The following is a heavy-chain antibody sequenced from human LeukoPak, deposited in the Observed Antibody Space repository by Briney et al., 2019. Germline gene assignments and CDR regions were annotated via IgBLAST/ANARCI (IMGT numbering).Heavy chain of an antibody. CDR2: INHSGST. J-gene: IGHJ4*02. Sequence: SETLSLTCAVYGGSFSGYYWSWIRQPPGKGLEWIGEINHSGSTNYNPSLKSRVTISVDTSKKQFSLKMTSVTAADTAVYYCAREGYGGILNYFDYWGQGTLVTVSS. CDR3: AREGYGGILNYFDY. CDR1: GGSFSGYY. D-gene: IGHD4-23*01. V-gene: IGHV4-34*01.